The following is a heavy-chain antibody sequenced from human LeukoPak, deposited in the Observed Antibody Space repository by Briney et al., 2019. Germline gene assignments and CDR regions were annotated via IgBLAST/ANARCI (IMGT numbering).Heavy chain of an antibody. J-gene: IGHJ4*02. D-gene: IGHD3-10*01. V-gene: IGHV3-7*01. CDR1: GFSFSNYW. Sequence: QPGGSLRLSCAASGFSFSNYWMGWARQAPGKGLACVANIKTDGSETYYVDSVKGRFTISRDNAKNSLFLQMNSLRAEDTAIYYCVSAIRGSPIDYWGQGTLVSVPS. CDR3: VSAIRGSPIDY. CDR2: IKTDGSET.